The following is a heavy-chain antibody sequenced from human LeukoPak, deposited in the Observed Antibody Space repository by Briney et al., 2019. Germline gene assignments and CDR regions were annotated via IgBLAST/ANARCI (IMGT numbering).Heavy chain of an antibody. D-gene: IGHD6-6*01. CDR1: GGTFSSYA. Sequence: GASVKVSCKASGGTFSSYAISWVRQAPGQGLEWMGGIIPIFGTVNYAQKFQGRVTITTDESTSTAYMELSSLRSEDTAVYYCASSIAARRGDFDYWGQGTLVTVSS. CDR3: ASSIAARRGDFDY. CDR2: IIPIFGTV. V-gene: IGHV1-69*05. J-gene: IGHJ4*02.